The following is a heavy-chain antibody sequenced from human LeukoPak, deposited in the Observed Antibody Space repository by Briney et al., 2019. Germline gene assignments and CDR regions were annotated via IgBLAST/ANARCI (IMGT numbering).Heavy chain of an antibody. CDR3: ARELPDIVVVVAESIGNWFDP. J-gene: IGHJ5*02. CDR1: GFTFSSYS. V-gene: IGHV3-21*01. Sequence: PGGSLRLSCAASGFTFSSYSMNWVRQAPGKGLAWVSSISSSSYIYYADSVKGRFTISRDNAKNSLYLQMNSLRAEDTAVYYCARELPDIVVVVAESIGNWFDPWGQGTLVTVSS. D-gene: IGHD2-15*01. CDR2: ISSSSYI.